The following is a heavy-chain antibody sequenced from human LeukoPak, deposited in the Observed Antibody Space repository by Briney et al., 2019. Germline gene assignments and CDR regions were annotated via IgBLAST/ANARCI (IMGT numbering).Heavy chain of an antibody. J-gene: IGHJ3*02. CDR3: ARNPDYGDYAAFDI. CDR2: ISGSGGST. D-gene: IGHD4-17*01. Sequence: GGSLRLSCAASGFTFSSYAMSWVRQAPGKGLEWVSAISGSGGSTYYADSVKGRFTISRDNAKNSLYLQMNSLRAEDTAVYYCARNPDYGDYAAFDIWGQGTMVTVSS. V-gene: IGHV3-23*01. CDR1: GFTFSSYA.